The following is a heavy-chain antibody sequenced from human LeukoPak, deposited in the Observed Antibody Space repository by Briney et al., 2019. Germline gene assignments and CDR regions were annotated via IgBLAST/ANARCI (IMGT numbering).Heavy chain of an antibody. CDR1: GFTFSIAW. CDR3: TWSGLKIES. D-gene: IGHD3-3*01. V-gene: IGHV3-15*01. CDR2: IKKKSDGATT. Sequence: GGSLRLSCAASGFTFSIAWMSWVRQAPGKGLEWLGQIKKKSDGATTAYAVPVKGRFTISRDDSKNTLFLQMNSLKTEDTALYYCTWSGLKIESWGQGTLVTVSS. J-gene: IGHJ4*02.